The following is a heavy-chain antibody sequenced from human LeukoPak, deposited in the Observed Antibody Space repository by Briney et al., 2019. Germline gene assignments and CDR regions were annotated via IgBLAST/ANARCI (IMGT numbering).Heavy chain of an antibody. Sequence: GGSLRLSCAASGFTFSSYGMHWVRQAPGKGLEWVAVISYDGSNKYYADSVKGRFTISRDNSKNTLYLQMNSLRAEDTAVYYCASHSSPVDYWGQGTLVTVSS. D-gene: IGHD3-22*01. J-gene: IGHJ4*02. V-gene: IGHV3-30*03. CDR2: ISYDGSNK. CDR3: ASHSSPVDY. CDR1: GFTFSSYG.